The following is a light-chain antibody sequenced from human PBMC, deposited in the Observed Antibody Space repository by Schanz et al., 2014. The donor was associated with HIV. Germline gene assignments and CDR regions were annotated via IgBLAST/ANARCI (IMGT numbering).Light chain of an antibody. CDR2: SDN. J-gene: IGLJ2*01. Sequence: QSVLTQPPSASGTPGQRVTISCSGSRSNVGTNTVNWYQRLPGTAPKVLIYSDNQRPSGVPDRFSGSRSGTSASLAISGLQSEDEADYYCSSYAGSKNLFGGGTKLTVL. CDR3: SSYAGSKNL. V-gene: IGLV1-44*01. CDR1: RSNVGTNT.